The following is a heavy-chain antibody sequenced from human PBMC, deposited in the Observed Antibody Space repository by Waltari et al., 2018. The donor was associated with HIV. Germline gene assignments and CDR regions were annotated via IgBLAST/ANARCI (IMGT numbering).Heavy chain of an antibody. D-gene: IGHD6-13*01. CDR1: GFTFSSYA. V-gene: IGHV3-30-3*01. J-gene: IGHJ5*02. CDR3: ARDYGGSWYFLDT. Sequence: QVQLVESGGGVVQPGRSLRLSCAASGFTFSSYAMHWVRQAPGKGLEWVALISYDGSNKYYAEAVKVRFTISRDNSKNTLYLQMNSLRVEDTAVYYCARDYGGSWYFLDTWGQGTRVTVSS. CDR2: ISYDGSNK.